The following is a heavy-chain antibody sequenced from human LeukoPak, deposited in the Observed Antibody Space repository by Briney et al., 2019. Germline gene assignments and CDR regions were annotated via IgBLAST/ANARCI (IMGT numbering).Heavy chain of an antibody. V-gene: IGHV1-69*01. Sequence: SVKVSCKASEGTFSRFTISWVRQAPGQGFEWMGGITPIFGTANFAQKFQGRVSITADESTSTAFMELSSLRSEDTAVYYCAREWGLESSGYYYAYWGQGTLVTVSS. CDR2: ITPIFGTA. J-gene: IGHJ4*02. D-gene: IGHD3-22*01. CDR1: EGTFSRFT. CDR3: AREWGLESSGYYYAY.